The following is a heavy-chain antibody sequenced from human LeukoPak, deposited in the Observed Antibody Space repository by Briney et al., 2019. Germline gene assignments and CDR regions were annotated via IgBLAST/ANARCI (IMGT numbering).Heavy chain of an antibody. J-gene: IGHJ4*02. V-gene: IGHV3-66*02. CDR1: GFTVSSNY. CDR2: IYSGGST. CDR3: ARVTTLGARIIDY. Sequence: GGSLRLSCAASGFTVSSNYMSWVCQAPGKGLEWVSVIYSGGSTYYADSVKGRFTISRDSSKNTLHLQMNSLRAEDTAVYYCARVTTLGARIIDYWGQGTLVTVSS. D-gene: IGHD1-26*01.